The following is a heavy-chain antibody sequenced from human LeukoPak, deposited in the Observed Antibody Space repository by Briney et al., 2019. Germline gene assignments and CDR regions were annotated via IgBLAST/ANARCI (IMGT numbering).Heavy chain of an antibody. CDR3: ARGEYHQDGIGYNRFDN. Sequence: PGGSLRLSCAASGFTFSTYCMSWVRQARGKGLEWISHMIAASRGIYYADSVKGRFTISRDNAENSVFLQMTSLRPEDTAVYYCARGEYHQDGIGYNRFDNWGQGALVTVSS. V-gene: IGHV3-48*01. D-gene: IGHD5-24*01. CDR1: GFTFSTYC. J-gene: IGHJ4*02. CDR2: MIAASRGI.